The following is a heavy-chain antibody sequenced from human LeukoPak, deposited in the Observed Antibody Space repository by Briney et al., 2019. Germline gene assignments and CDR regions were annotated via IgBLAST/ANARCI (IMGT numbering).Heavy chain of an antibody. Sequence: GRSLRLSCAASGFTFDDYAMHWVRQAPGKGLEWVSGISWNSGSIGYADSVKGRFTISRDNAKNSLYLQMNSLRAEDTAVYYCATAPIVGANNWFDPWGQGTLVTVSS. CDR3: ATAPIVGANNWFDP. CDR2: ISWNSGSI. V-gene: IGHV3-9*01. D-gene: IGHD1-26*01. CDR1: GFTFDDYA. J-gene: IGHJ5*02.